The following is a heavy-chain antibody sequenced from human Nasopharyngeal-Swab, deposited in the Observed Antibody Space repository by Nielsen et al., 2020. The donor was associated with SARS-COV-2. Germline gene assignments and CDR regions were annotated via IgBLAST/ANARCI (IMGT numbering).Heavy chain of an antibody. CDR3: ARTEYYDILTGYYNLDY. Sequence: GGSLRLSCTASGFTFRSFAMDWVRQAPGKGLEWVSAISGNGGNTYYADSVKGRFTISRDNSNNTVYLQMSGLRGEDTATYYCARTEYYDILTGYYNLDYWGQGTLVTVSS. CDR2: ISGNGGNT. CDR1: GFTFRSFA. J-gene: IGHJ4*02. D-gene: IGHD3-9*01. V-gene: IGHV3-23*01.